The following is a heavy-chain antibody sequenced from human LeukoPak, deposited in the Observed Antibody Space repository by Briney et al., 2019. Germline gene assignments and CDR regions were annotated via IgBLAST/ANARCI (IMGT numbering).Heavy chain of an antibody. CDR3: ATGLIAVAGTFDY. CDR2: FDPEDDET. J-gene: IGHJ4*02. D-gene: IGHD6-19*01. V-gene: IGHV1-24*01. Sequence: ASVKVSCKVSGYTLTELSMHWVRQPPGKGLEWMGGFDPEDDETIYAQKFQGRVTMTEDTSTDTAYMELSSLRSEDTAVYYCATGLIAVAGTFDYWGQGTLVTVSS. CDR1: GYTLTELS.